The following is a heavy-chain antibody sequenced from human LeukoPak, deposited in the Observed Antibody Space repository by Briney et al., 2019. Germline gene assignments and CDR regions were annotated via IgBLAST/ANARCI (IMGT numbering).Heavy chain of an antibody. CDR2: IYHSGST. CDR3: ARDIVVVVAAKIFDV. CDR1: GGSISSSSYY. J-gene: IGHJ6*04. Sequence: SETLSLTCTVSGGSISSSSYYRGWIRQPPGKGLEWIGSIYHSGSTYYNPSLKSRVTISVDTSKNQFSLKLSSVTAADTAVYYCARDIVVVVAAKIFDVWGKGTTVTVSS. D-gene: IGHD2-15*01. V-gene: IGHV4-39*07.